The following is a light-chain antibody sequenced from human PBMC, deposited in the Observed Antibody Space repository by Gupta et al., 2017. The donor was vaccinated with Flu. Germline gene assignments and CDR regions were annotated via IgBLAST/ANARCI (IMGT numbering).Light chain of an antibody. CDR1: STFNY. J-gene: IGLJ3*02. Sequence: QSVLTQPASVSGSPGQSITISCTGISTFNYVSWYQQYPGKAPKLIFYEVNNRPSGVSNRCSGSKSGNTASLTISGLQAEDEADYYCASYTSSATRVFGGGTKVTVL. CDR2: EVN. V-gene: IGLV2-14*01. CDR3: ASYTSSATRV.